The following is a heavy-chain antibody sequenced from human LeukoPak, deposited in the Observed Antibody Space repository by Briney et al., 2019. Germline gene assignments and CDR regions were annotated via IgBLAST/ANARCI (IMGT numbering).Heavy chain of an antibody. Sequence: SETLSLTCTVSGGSISSGGYYWSWIRQPPGKGLEWIGYIYYSGSTNYNPSLKSRVTISVDTSKNQFSLKLSSVTAADTAVYYCARHRGYYYDSSGYDYWGQGTLVTVSS. CDR2: IYYSGST. D-gene: IGHD3-22*01. V-gene: IGHV4-61*08. CDR3: ARHRGYYYDSSGYDY. J-gene: IGHJ4*02. CDR1: GGSISSGGYY.